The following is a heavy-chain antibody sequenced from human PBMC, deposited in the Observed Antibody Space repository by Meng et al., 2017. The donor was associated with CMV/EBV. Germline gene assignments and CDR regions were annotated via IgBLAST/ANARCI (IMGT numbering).Heavy chain of an antibody. CDR2: ISYDGSNK. CDR1: GFTFSSYA. J-gene: IGHJ3*02. CDR3: ARALIPYGSGSGDAFDI. Sequence: GESLKISCAASGFTFSSYAMHWVRQAPGKGLEWVAVISYDGSNKYYADSVKGRFTISRDNSKNTLYLQMNSLRAEDTAVYYCARALIPYGSGSGDAFDIWGQGTMVTVSS. D-gene: IGHD3-10*01. V-gene: IGHV3-30*04.